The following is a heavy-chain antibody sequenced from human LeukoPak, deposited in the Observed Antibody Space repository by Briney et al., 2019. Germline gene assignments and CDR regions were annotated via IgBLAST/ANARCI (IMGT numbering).Heavy chain of an antibody. CDR3: ARGRYCSADICTGGDSFDI. Sequence: WGSLTLTCAASGCSFSNYYRSWIRQPAGKGLEWIGRNCGRGSSNYNPPVQRRVTISGDNSKNKFSLQLRTMIAADTAVYYCARGRYCSADICTGGDSFDIWGQGTMVSVSP. V-gene: IGHV4-4*07. J-gene: IGHJ3*02. CDR1: GCSFSNYY. CDR2: NCGRGSS. D-gene: IGHD2-15*01.